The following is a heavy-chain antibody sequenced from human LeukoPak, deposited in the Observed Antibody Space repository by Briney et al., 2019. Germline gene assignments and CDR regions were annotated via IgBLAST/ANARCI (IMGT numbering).Heavy chain of an antibody. CDR2: ISYDGSNK. J-gene: IGHJ1*01. V-gene: IGHV3-30-3*01. CDR1: GFTFSANA. D-gene: IGHD2-21*01. Sequence: GGSLRLSCAASGFTFSANAMSWVRQAPGKGLEWVAVISYDGSNKYYADSVKGRFTISRDNSKNTLYLQMNSLRAEDTAVYYCARDPSPVVSATNIGYFLHWGQGTLVTVSS. CDR3: ARDPSPVVSATNIGYFLH.